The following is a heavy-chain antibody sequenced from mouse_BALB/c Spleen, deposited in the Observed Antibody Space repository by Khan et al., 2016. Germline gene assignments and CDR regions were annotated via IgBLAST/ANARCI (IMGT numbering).Heavy chain of an antibody. Sequence: QVQLQQSGAELVRPGASVKLSCKASGHPFTTYWMNWFKQRPEQGLEWIGRIDPYDSETHYDQKFIDKAILTVDISSSTAYMQLSSLTSEDSAVYYCARGSKVFDYWGQGTTLTVSS. V-gene: IGHV1-52*01. J-gene: IGHJ2*01. CDR3: ARGSKVFDY. CDR2: IDPYDSET. CDR1: GHPFTTYW.